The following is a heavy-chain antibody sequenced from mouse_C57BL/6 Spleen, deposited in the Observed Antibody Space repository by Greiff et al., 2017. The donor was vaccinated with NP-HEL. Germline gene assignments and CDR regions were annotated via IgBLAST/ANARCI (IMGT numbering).Heavy chain of an antibody. J-gene: IGHJ4*01. D-gene: IGHD4-1*02. CDR1: GYTFTSYW. CDR3: ARGTGQATGTDAMDY. V-gene: IGHV1-69*01. CDR2: IDPSDSYT. Sequence: VQLQQSGAELVMPGASVKLSCKASGYTFTSYWMHWVKQRPGQGLEWIGEIDPSDSYTNYNQKFKGKSTLTVDKSSSTAYMQLSSLTSEDSAVYYCARGTGQATGTDAMDYWGQGTSVTVSS.